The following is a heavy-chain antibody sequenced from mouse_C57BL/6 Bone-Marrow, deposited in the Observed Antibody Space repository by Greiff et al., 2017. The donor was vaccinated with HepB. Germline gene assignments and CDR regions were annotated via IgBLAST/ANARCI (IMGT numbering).Heavy chain of an antibody. CDR3: ARKWGAQAPFDY. D-gene: IGHD3-2*02. J-gene: IGHJ2*01. V-gene: IGHV1-82*01. Sequence: VQLKESGPELVKPGASVKISCKASGYAFSSSWMNWVKQRPGKGLEWIGRIYPGDGDTNYNGKFKGKATLTADKSSSTAYMQLSSLTSEDSAVYFCARKWGAQAPFDYWGQGTTLTVSS. CDR2: IYPGDGDT. CDR1: GYAFSSSW.